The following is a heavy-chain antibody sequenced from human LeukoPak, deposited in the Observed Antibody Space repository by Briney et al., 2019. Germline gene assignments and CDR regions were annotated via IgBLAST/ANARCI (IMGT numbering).Heavy chain of an antibody. J-gene: IGHJ4*02. CDR1: GFTFSSYA. Sequence: GGSLRLSCAASGFTFSSYAMHWVRQAPGKGLEWVAVISYDGSNKYYADSVKGRFTISRDNSKNTLYLQMNSLRAEDTAVYYCARADSGYNGSRYYFDYWGQGTLVTVSS. CDR2: ISYDGSNK. D-gene: IGHD5-12*01. V-gene: IGHV3-30-3*01. CDR3: ARADSGYNGSRYYFDY.